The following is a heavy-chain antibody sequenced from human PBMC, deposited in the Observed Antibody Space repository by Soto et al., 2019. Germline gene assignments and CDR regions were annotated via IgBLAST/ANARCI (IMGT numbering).Heavy chain of an antibody. CDR2: ITGSAGTT. J-gene: IGHJ4*02. Sequence: EVQLLESGGGLVQPGGSLRLSCAASGFTFSNYAMSWVRQAPGKGLEWVSVITGSAGTTQYADSVKGRFTISRDNSKNPLHLQMDSLRAEDTAIYYCGKDSVYSSGWYWYYWGQGTLVTASS. CDR3: GKDSVYSSGWYWYY. D-gene: IGHD6-19*01. V-gene: IGHV3-23*01. CDR1: GFTFSNYA.